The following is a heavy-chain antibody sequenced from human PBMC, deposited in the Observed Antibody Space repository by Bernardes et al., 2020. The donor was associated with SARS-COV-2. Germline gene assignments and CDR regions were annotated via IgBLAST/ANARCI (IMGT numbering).Heavy chain of an antibody. CDR2: ISSSGSST. CDR3: AKVDSGGWYAGNFDY. D-gene: IGHD6-19*01. CDR1: GFTFGSYA. J-gene: IGHJ4*02. V-gene: IGHV3-23*01. Sequence: GGSLRLSCAASGFTFGSYAMSWVRQAPGKGLEWVSAISSSGSSTYYADSVKGRFTVSRDNSKHTLYLHMNSLRAGDTALYYCAKVDSGGWYAGNFDYWGQGTLVTVSS.